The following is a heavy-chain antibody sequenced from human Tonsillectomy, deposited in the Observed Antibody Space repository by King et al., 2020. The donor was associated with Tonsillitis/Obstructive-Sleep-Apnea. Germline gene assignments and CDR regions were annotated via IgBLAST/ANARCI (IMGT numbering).Heavy chain of an antibody. V-gene: IGHV4-34*01. CDR2: INHSGST. CDR1: GGSFSGYY. CDR3: ARAGCSSTSCSVAYYYYYMDV. J-gene: IGHJ6*03. D-gene: IGHD2-2*01. Sequence: VQLPQWGAGLLKPSETLSLTCAVYGGSFSGYYWSWIRQPPGKGLEWIGEINHSGSTNYNPSLKSRVTISVDTSKNQFSLKLSSVTAADTAVYYCARAGCSSTSCSVAYYYYYMDVWGKGTTVTVSS.